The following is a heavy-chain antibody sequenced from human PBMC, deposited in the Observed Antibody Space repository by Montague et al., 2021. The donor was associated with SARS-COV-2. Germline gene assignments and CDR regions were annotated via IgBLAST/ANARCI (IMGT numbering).Heavy chain of an antibody. CDR1: GGSVSDYY. D-gene: IGHD3-22*01. CDR3: ARGPRITMIVVVITDIWFDP. CDR2: INHSGST. J-gene: IGHJ5*02. V-gene: IGHV4-34*01. Sequence: SETLSLTCAVYGGSVSDYYWSWIRQPPGKGLEWIREINHSGSTNYNPSLKNRVTTSVDTSKNQFSLKLTSVTAADTAVYYCARGPRITMIVVVITDIWFDPWGQGTLVTVSS.